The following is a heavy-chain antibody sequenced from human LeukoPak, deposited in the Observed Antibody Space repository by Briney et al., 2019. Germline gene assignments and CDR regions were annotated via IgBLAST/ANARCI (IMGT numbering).Heavy chain of an antibody. V-gene: IGHV1-69*13. CDR3: ARDAGEMATSTFDY. Sequence: SVKVSCKASGGTFSSYAISWVRQAPGQGLEWMGGTIPIFGTANYAQKFQGRVTITADESTSTAYMELSSLRSEDTAVYYCARDAGEMATSTFDYWGQGTLVTVSS. CDR1: GGTFSSYA. CDR2: TIPIFGTA. J-gene: IGHJ4*02. D-gene: IGHD5-24*01.